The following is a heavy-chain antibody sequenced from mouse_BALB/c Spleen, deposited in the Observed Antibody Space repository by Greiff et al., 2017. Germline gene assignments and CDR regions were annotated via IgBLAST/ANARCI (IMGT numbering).Heavy chain of an antibody. V-gene: IGHV3-2*02. Sequence: EVQLQESGPGLVKPSQSLSLTCTVTGYSITSDYAWNWIRQYPGNLLEWMGYISYSGSTSYNPSLKNRISITRDTSKNQFFLQLNSVTTEDTDTSGCARSNSHWYIDDWGAGTTVTVSS. CDR1: GYSITSDYA. J-gene: IGHJ1*01. CDR3: ARSNSHWYIDD. D-gene: IGHD3-1*01. CDR2: ISYSGST.